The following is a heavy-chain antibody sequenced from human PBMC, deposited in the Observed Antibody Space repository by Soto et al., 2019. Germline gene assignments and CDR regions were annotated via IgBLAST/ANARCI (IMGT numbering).Heavy chain of an antibody. J-gene: IGHJ3*02. V-gene: IGHV1-69*12. Sequence: QVHLVQSGAEVKKPGSSVKVSCKAPGGTFSNHAINWVRQAPGQGLEWMGRIIPIFSTTNYAQKFQGRVTMTADESTITAYLELISLKQDDTAVYYCAREVAADGTFREDVFDIWGQGTLVTVSS. CDR3: AREVAADGTFREDVFDI. CDR2: IIPIFSTT. D-gene: IGHD6-13*01. CDR1: GGTFSNHA.